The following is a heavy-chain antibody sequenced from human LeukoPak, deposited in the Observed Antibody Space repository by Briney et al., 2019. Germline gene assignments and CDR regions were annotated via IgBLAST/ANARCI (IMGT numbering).Heavy chain of an antibody. CDR1: GFTVSSKY. CDR3: AGIKLWSPFDY. J-gene: IGHJ4*02. D-gene: IGHD5-18*01. CDR2: IYSGGST. Sequence: PGGSLRLSCAASGFTVSSKYMSWVRQAPGKGLEWVSVIYSGGSTYYADSVKGRFTISRDNSKNTLYLQMNSLRAEDTAVYYCAGIKLWSPFDYWGQGTLVTVSS. V-gene: IGHV3-66*01.